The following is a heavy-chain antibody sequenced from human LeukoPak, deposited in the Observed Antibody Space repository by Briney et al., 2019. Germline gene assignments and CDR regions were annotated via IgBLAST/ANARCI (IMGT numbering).Heavy chain of an antibody. J-gene: IGHJ5*02. D-gene: IGHD1-26*01. V-gene: IGHV3-73*01. CDR3: TRDSGTYNWFDP. Sequence: PGGSLRLSCAASGFTFSGSAIQWVRQTLGKGGERGGQIIKKVKGSATVTAYAASVKGTFTISRDDSFNTAYLRMKSLKTEDTALYYCTRDSGTYNWFDPWGQGTLVTVSS. CDR2: IIKKVKGSATVT. CDR1: GFTFSGSA.